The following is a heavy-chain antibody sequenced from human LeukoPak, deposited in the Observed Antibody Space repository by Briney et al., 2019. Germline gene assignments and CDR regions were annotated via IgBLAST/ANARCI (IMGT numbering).Heavy chain of an antibody. Sequence: ASVKVSCKASGYTFTGYYTHWVRQAPGQGLEWMGRIHPNNGGTNYAQKFQGRVTMTRDTSISTAYMELSRLRSDDTAVYYCARQYQLLGGDAFDIWGQGTMVTVSS. CDR1: GYTFTGYY. CDR2: IHPNNGGT. CDR3: ARQYQLLGGDAFDI. V-gene: IGHV1-2*06. J-gene: IGHJ3*02. D-gene: IGHD2-2*01.